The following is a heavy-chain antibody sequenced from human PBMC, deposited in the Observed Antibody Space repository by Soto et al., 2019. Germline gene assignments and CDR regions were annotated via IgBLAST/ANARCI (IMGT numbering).Heavy chain of an antibody. CDR3: ARFFLSGYDRAFDI. Sequence: EVQLVESGGGVVQPGGSLRLSCAASGFTFSSYWMHWVRQAPGKGLLWVSRINSDGSSTSYADSVKGRFTISRDNAKHTLYLQMNSLRAEDTAVYYCARFFLSGYDRAFDIWGQGTMVTVSS. J-gene: IGHJ3*02. V-gene: IGHV3-74*01. D-gene: IGHD5-12*01. CDR2: INSDGSST. CDR1: GFTFSSYW.